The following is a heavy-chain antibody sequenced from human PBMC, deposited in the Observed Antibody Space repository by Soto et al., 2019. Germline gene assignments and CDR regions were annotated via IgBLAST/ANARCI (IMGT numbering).Heavy chain of an antibody. CDR3: AREYASGYFDY. CDR2: INPNSGGT. CDR1: GYTFTGYY. J-gene: IGHJ4*02. D-gene: IGHD2-8*01. Sequence: ASVKVSCKASGYTFTGYYMHWVRQAPGQGLEWMGWINPNSGGTNYAQKFQGWVTMTRDTSISTAYMELSRLRSDDTAVYYCAREYASGYFDYWGQGTLVPVSS. V-gene: IGHV1-2*04.